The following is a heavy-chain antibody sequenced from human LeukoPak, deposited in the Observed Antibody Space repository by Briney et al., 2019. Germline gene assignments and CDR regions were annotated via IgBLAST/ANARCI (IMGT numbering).Heavy chain of an antibody. Sequence: GGSLRLSCAASGFTFSSYVMSWVRQAPGKGLEWVSAIGGGGGSTYYADSVKGRFTISRDNSKNTLNLQMNSLRADDTAVYYCAKSLLTTASGTGRAFDLWGQGTMVTVSS. CDR1: GFTFSSYV. CDR3: AKSLLTTASGTGRAFDL. D-gene: IGHD1-26*01. V-gene: IGHV3-23*01. CDR2: IGGGGGST. J-gene: IGHJ3*01.